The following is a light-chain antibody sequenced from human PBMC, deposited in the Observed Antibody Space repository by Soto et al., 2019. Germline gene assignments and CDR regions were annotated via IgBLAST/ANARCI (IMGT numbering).Light chain of an antibody. Sequence: QSALTQPASVSGSLGQSITISCTGTSXDVGGYNFVSWYQQHPDKAPKLLIYEVTNRPSGVSNRFSGSKSGNTASLTISGLQAEDEADYYCSSYTSTSTPVFGTGTKITVL. J-gene: IGLJ1*01. V-gene: IGLV2-14*01. CDR3: SSYTSTSTPV. CDR1: SXDVGGYNF. CDR2: EVT.